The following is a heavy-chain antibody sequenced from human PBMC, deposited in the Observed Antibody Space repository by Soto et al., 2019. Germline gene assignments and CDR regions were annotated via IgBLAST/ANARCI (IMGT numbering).Heavy chain of an antibody. CDR1: GGSISGYY. J-gene: IGHJ6*02. CDR2: INHSGST. D-gene: IGHD5-18*01. CDR3: ASRPRGYSYGYPRFYYYGMDV. V-gene: IGHV4-34*01. Sequence: ASETLSLTCTVSGGSISGYYWSWIRQPPGKGLEWIGEINHSGSTNYNPSLKSRVTISVDTSKNQFSLKLSSVTAADTAVYYCASRPRGYSYGYPRFYYYGMDVWGQGTTVTVSS.